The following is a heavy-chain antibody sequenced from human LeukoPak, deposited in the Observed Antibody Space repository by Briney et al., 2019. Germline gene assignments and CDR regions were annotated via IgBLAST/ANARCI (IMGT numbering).Heavy chain of an antibody. CDR2: ISGSGGST. V-gene: IGHV3-23*01. CDR1: GFSFSSYA. CDR3: AKARGFCSGGSCYNPFDP. D-gene: IGHD2-15*01. Sequence: GGSLRLSCAASGFSFSSYAMSWVRQAPGKGLELVSGISGSGGSTYYADSVKGWFTISRDSYKNTLYVQMNSLTAEHTAVYYCAKARGFCSGGSCYNPFDPWGQGTLVTVSS. J-gene: IGHJ5*02.